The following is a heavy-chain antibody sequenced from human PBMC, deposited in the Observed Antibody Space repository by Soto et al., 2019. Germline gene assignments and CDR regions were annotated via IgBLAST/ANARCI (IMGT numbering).Heavy chain of an antibody. CDR2: ISGSGGST. D-gene: IGHD3-3*01. CDR3: AKDREIDDFWSGYSLNWFDP. V-gene: IGHV3-23*01. Sequence: GGSLRLSCAASGFTFSSYAMSWVRQAPGKGLEWVSAISGSGGSTYYADSVKGRFTISRDNSKNTLYLQMNSLRAEDTAVYYCAKDREIDDFWSGYSLNWFDPWGQGTLVTVSS. J-gene: IGHJ5*02. CDR1: GFTFSSYA.